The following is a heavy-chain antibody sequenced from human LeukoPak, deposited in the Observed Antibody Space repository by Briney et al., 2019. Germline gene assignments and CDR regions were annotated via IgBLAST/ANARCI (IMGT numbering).Heavy chain of an antibody. CDR3: ARDRKAWDYD. V-gene: IGHV3-11*01. CDR2: ISSSGTNI. Sequence: GGSLRLSCAASGFTFSNAWMSWIRQAPGKGLEWVSYISSSGTNIYYADSVKGRFTISRDNAKNSLYLQMNSLRAEDTAVYYCARDRKAWDYDWGQGTLVTVSS. J-gene: IGHJ4*02. CDR1: GFTFSNAW. D-gene: IGHD1-26*01.